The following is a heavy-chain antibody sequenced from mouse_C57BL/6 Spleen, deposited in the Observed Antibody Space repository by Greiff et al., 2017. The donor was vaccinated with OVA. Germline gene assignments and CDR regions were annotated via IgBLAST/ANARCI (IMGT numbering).Heavy chain of an antibody. CDR3: AINADDYGSSYDAMDY. V-gene: IGHV1-80*01. J-gene: IGHJ4*01. CDR2: IYPGDGDT. Sequence: QVQLKQSGAELVKPGASVKISCKASGYAFSSYWMNWVKQRPGKGLEWIGQIYPGDGDTNYNGKFKGKATLTADKSSSTAYMQLSSLTSEDSAVYVCAINADDYGSSYDAMDYWGQGTSVTVSS. D-gene: IGHD1-1*01. CDR1: GYAFSSYW.